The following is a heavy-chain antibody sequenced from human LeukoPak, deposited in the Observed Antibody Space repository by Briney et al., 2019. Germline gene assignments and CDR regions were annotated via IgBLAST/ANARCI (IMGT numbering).Heavy chain of an antibody. D-gene: IGHD3-16*02. Sequence: GGSLRLSCAASGFTFSDYYMSWIRQAPGKGLEWVSYISSSGSTIYYADSVKGRFTISRDNAKNSLYLQMNSLRAEDTAVYYCARWTLDNVWGSYRYTPYYYYYMDVWGKGTTVTVSS. J-gene: IGHJ6*03. CDR2: ISSSGSTI. V-gene: IGHV3-11*04. CDR1: GFTFSDYY. CDR3: ARWTLDNVWGSYRYTPYYYYYMDV.